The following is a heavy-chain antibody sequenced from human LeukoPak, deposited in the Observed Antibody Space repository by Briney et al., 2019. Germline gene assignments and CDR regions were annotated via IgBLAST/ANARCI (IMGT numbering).Heavy chain of an antibody. CDR2: NNHIWST. CDR3: SRHQGGTTWDY. J-gene: IGHJ4*02. V-gene: IGHV4-59*08. D-gene: IGHD1-7*01. CDR1: GGSIFSYY. Sequence: SETLSLTCTVSGGSIFSYYWSWIRQPPGKGREWIGHNNHIWSTNYNSSLRSRVTISVDTSKNQFSLSLNSVTAADTAVYYCSRHQGGTTWDYWGQGILVTVSS.